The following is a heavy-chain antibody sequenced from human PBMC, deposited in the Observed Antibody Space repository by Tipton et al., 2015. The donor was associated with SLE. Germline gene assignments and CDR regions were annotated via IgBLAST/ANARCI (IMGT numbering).Heavy chain of an antibody. J-gene: IGHJ4*02. V-gene: IGHV3-73*01. D-gene: IGHD3-22*01. CDR2: IWSKANSYAT. CDR3: TRPGYYYDSSGPEDFDY. Sequence: SLRLSCAASGFTFSGSAMHWVRQASGKGLEWVGRIWSKANSYATAYAASGKGRFTISRDDSKNTAYLQMNSLKTEDTAVYYCTRPGYYYDSSGPEDFDYWGQGTLVTVSS. CDR1: GFTFSGSA.